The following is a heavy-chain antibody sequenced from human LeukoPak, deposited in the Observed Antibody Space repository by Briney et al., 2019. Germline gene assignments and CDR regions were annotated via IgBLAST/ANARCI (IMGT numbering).Heavy chain of an antibody. D-gene: IGHD3-22*01. J-gene: IGHJ4*02. CDR3: ARTSHYYDSSGFDFDY. CDR1: GGSISSSSYY. V-gene: IGHV4-39*01. Sequence: SETLSLTCTVSGGSISSSSYYWCWIRQPPGKGLEWIGSIYYSGSTYYNPSLKSRVTISVDTSKNQFSLKLSSVTAADTAVYYCARTSHYYDSSGFDFDYWGQGTLVTVSS. CDR2: IYYSGST.